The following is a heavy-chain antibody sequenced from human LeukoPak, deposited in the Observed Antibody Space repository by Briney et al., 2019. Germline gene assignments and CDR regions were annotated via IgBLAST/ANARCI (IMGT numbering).Heavy chain of an antibody. J-gene: IGHJ4*02. V-gene: IGHV1-69*13. CDR3: ARSISDYYDSSGYQPIDY. CDR1: GGTFSSYA. CDR2: NIPIFGTA. Sequence: SVKVSCKASGGTFSSYAISWVRQAPGQGLEWMGGNIPIFGTANYAQKFQGRVTITADESTSTAYMELSSLRSEDTAVYYCARSISDYYDSSGYQPIDYWGQGTLVTVSS. D-gene: IGHD3-22*01.